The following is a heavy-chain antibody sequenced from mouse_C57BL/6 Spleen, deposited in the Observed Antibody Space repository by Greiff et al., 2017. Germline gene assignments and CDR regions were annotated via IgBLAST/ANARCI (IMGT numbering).Heavy chain of an antibody. V-gene: IGHV3-6*01. D-gene: IGHD2-1*01. CDR1: GYSITSGYY. CDR3: AREGGNYGCAY. Sequence: EVQLQESGPGLVKPSQSLSLTCSVTGYSITSGYYWNWIRQFPGNKLEWMGYISYDGSNNYNPSLKNRISITRDTSKNQFFLKLNSVTTEDTATYYCAREGGNYGCAYWGQGTLVTVSA. CDR2: ISYDGSN. J-gene: IGHJ3*01.